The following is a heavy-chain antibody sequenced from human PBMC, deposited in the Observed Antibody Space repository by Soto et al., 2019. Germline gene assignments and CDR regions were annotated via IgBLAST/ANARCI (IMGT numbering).Heavy chain of an antibody. V-gene: IGHV3-33*01. CDR1: GFTFSSYG. J-gene: IGHJ6*02. CDR3: ARDPEGYYYYGMDV. Sequence: GGSLSLSCAASGFTFSSYGMHWVRQAPGKGLEWVAVIWYDGSNKYYADSVKGRFTISRDNSKNTLYLQMNSLRAEDTAVYYCARDPEGYYYYGMDVWGQGTTVTVSS. CDR2: IWYDGSNK.